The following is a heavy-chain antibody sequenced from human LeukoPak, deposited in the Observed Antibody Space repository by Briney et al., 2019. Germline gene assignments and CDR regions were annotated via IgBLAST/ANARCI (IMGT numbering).Heavy chain of an antibody. D-gene: IGHD3-10*01. V-gene: IGHV3-73*01. J-gene: IGHJ4*02. CDR1: GFTFSGSA. CDR3: AKDHSRGVILGYFDY. Sequence: GGSLKLSCAASGFTFSGSAMHWVRQASGKGLEWVGRIRSKANSYATAYAASVKGRFTISRDDSKNTAYLQMNSLRAEDTAVYYCAKDHSRGVILGYFDYWGQGTLVTVSS. CDR2: IRSKANSYAT.